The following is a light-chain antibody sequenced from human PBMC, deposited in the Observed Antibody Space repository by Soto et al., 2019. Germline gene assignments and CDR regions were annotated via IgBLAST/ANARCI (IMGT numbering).Light chain of an antibody. CDR1: QFIETS. J-gene: IGKJ1*01. CDR2: GAC. V-gene: IGKV3-15*01. CDR3: EQYYDYPRT. Sequence: VMTQSPAILSASPGEAVTLDCRASQFIETSLAWFKQKPGQAPRLLIFGACTRAIGVAHRFSGSGSATDFTLTISSLQSEDFVMYFCEQYYDYPRTFGQGTKVEI.